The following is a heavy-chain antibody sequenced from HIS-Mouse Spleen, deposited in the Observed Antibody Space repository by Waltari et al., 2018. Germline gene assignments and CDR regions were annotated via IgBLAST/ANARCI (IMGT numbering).Heavy chain of an antibody. V-gene: IGHV4-39*07. Sequence: QLQLQESCPGLVTPSETLSLTCTVLGRSIRSTSYHWGCLRQPPGKGLEWIGSIYYSGSTYYNQSLKSRVTISVDTSKNQFSLKLSSVTAADTAGYYCAREIPYSSSWYDWYFDLWGRGTLVTVSS. J-gene: IGHJ2*01. CDR2: IYYSGST. CDR1: GRSIRSTSYH. CDR3: AREIPYSSSWYDWYFDL. D-gene: IGHD6-13*01.